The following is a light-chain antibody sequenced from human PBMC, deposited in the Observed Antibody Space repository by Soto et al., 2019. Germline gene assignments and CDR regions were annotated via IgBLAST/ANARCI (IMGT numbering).Light chain of an antibody. CDR1: QNINSN. Sequence: EILMTQSPLTLSVSPGEGDTLSCRASQNINSNLAWYQQRPGQAPRVLIYGASSRASGIPDRFSGSGSGTDFTLTINRLEPDDFEVYYCQQYKDWPPLTFGGGTRVESK. V-gene: IGKV3D-15*01. CDR3: QQYKDWPPLT. J-gene: IGKJ4*01. CDR2: GAS.